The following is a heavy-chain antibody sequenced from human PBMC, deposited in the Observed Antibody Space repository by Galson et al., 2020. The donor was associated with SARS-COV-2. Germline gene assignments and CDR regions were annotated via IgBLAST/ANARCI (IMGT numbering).Heavy chain of an antibody. CDR2: INHNSGGT. CDR1: GYTFTAYY. V-gene: IGHV1-2*02. CDR3: ARSLGGFGEFGFGY. J-gene: IGHJ4*02. Sequence: ASVKVSCKASGYTFTAYYIHWVRQAPGQGLAWMGWINHNSGGTSYAQKFQGRVTMTRDTSISTAFMELSRLRSDDTAMYYCARSLGGFGEFGFGYGGQGTLVTVSS. D-gene: IGHD3-10*01.